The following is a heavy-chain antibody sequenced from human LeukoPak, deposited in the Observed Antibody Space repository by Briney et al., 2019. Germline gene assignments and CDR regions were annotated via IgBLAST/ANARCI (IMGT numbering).Heavy chain of an antibody. Sequence: GESLKISCKGSGYSFTSYWIGWVRQMPGKGLEWMGIIYPGDSDTRYSPSFQGQVTISADKSISTAYLQWSSLKASDTAMYYCVRPRGYSGYAVFDAFDIWGQGTMVTVSS. V-gene: IGHV5-51*01. CDR1: GYSFTSYW. D-gene: IGHD5-12*01. J-gene: IGHJ3*02. CDR2: IYPGDSDT. CDR3: VRPRGYSGYAVFDAFDI.